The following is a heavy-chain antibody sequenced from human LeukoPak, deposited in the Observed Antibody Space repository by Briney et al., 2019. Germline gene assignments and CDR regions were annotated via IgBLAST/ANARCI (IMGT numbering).Heavy chain of an antibody. V-gene: IGHV3-30*18. CDR1: GFTFSSYG. J-gene: IGHJ3*02. D-gene: IGHD2-2*01. CDR2: ISYDGSNK. CDR3: AKTRGASGAFDI. Sequence: GGSLRLSCAASGFTFSSYGMHWVRQAPGKGLEWVAVISYDGSNKYYADSVKGRFTISRDNSKNTLYLQMNSLRAEDTAVYYCAKTRGASGAFDIWGQGTMVTVSS.